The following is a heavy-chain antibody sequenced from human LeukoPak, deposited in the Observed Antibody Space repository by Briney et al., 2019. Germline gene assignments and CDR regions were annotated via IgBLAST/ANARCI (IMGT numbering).Heavy chain of an antibody. CDR1: GGSISSSSYY. CDR2: IYYSGST. CDR3: ARTIAARRDYFDS. V-gene: IGHV4-39*01. D-gene: IGHD6-6*01. Sequence: SETLSLTRTVSGGSISSSSYYWGWIRQPPGKGLEWIGTIYYSGSTYYTPSLKSRLTISVDTSKNQFSLKLSSVTAADTAVYYCARTIAARRDYFDSWGQGTLVTVSS. J-gene: IGHJ4*02.